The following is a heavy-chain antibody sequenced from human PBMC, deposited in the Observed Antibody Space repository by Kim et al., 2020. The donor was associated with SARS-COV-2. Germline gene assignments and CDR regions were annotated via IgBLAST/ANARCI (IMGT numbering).Heavy chain of an antibody. CDR3: ARLTSRYYYGMDV. Sequence: STPSCKSRVTISVDTSKNQFSLKLSSVTAADTAVYYCARLTSRYYYGMDVWGQGTTVTVSS. V-gene: IGHV4-39*01. D-gene: IGHD2-2*01. J-gene: IGHJ6*02.